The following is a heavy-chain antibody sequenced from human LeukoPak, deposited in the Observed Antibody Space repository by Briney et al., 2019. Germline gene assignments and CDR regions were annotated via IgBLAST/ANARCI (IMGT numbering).Heavy chain of an antibody. J-gene: IGHJ4*02. CDR3: ARGLRSIRLGELSLYFDY. D-gene: IGHD3-16*02. CDR2: INHSGST. V-gene: IGHV4-34*01. Sequence: SETLSLTCAVYGGSFSGYYWSWIRQPPGKGLEWIGEINHSGSTNYNPSLKSRVTISVDTSKNQFSLKLSSVTAADTAVYYCARGLRSIRLGELSLYFDYWGQGTLVTVSS. CDR1: GGSFSGYY.